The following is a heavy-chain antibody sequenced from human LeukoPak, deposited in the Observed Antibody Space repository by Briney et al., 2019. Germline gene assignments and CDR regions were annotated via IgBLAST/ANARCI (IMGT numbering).Heavy chain of an antibody. J-gene: IGHJ4*02. Sequence: GRSLRLSCAASGFTFDDYAMHWVRQAPGKGLEWVSGISWNSGSIGYADSVKGRFTISRDNAKNSLYLQMNSLRAEDTALYYCAKDTGLWFGELFSYFDCWGQGTLVTVSS. CDR1: GFTFDDYA. CDR2: ISWNSGSI. CDR3: AKDTGLWFGELFSYFDC. V-gene: IGHV3-9*01. D-gene: IGHD3-10*01.